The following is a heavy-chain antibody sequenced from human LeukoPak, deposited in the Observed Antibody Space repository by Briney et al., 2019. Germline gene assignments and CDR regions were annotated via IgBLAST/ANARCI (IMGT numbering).Heavy chain of an antibody. J-gene: IGHJ4*02. CDR2: ISGSGGST. D-gene: IGHD3-10*01. CDR1: GFTFSSYA. Sequence: GGSLRLSCAASGFTFSSYAMSWVRQAPGKGLEWVSAISGSGGSTDYADSMKGRFTISRDNSKNTLYLQMNSLRVEDTAVYYCAKDNYYGLGSIARGAIDYWGQGTLVTVSS. V-gene: IGHV3-23*01. CDR3: AKDNYYGLGSIARGAIDY.